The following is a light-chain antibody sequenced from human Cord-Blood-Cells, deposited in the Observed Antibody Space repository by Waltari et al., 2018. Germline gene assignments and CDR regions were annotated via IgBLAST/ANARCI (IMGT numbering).Light chain of an antibody. CDR1: QSISSW. CDR2: KAS. V-gene: IGKV1-5*03. CDR3: QQYNSYSYS. Sequence: DIQMTQSPSTLSASVGDRVTITCRDSQSISSWLAWYQQKPGQAPKLLIYKASSLESGVPSRFSGSGSGTEFTLTISSLQPDDVATYYCQQYNSYSYSFGQGTKLEIK. J-gene: IGKJ2*03.